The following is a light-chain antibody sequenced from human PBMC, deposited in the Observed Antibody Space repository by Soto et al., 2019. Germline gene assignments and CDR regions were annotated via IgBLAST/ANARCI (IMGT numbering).Light chain of an antibody. CDR1: KLGDKY. Sequence: SYELTQPPSVSVSPGQTASITCSGDKLGDKYACWYQQKPGQSPVLVIYQNTKRPSGIPERFSGSSSGNTATLTITGTQAMDEADYYCQAWDNTIVFGGGTKLTVL. V-gene: IGLV3-1*01. CDR3: QAWDNTIV. CDR2: QNT. J-gene: IGLJ2*01.